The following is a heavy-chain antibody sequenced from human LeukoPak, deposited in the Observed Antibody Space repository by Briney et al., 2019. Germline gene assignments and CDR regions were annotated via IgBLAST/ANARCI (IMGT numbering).Heavy chain of an antibody. CDR3: ARADFGDYALDP. CDR1: GYTFTSYY. D-gene: IGHD4-17*01. V-gene: IGHV1-8*02. J-gene: IGHJ5*02. CDR2: MNPNSGNT. Sequence: ASVKVSCKASGYTFTSYYIHWVRQAPGQGLEWMGWMNPNSGNTGYAQRFQGRVTMTRNTSISTAYMELSSLRSEDTAVFYCARADFGDYALDPWGQGTQVTVSS.